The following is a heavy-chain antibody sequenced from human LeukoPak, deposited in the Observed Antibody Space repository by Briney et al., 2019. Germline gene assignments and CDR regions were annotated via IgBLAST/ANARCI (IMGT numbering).Heavy chain of an antibody. CDR3: ARDLGSGIYGTFDY. Sequence: GGSLRLSCAASGFTFNSYSMNRVRQAPGKGLEWVSSISSSGSYIYYADSVKGRFTISRDNAKNSLYLQMNSLRVERTAVYYCARDLGSGIYGTFDYWGQGTLVTVSS. J-gene: IGHJ4*02. D-gene: IGHD3-10*01. V-gene: IGHV3-21*01. CDR1: GFTFNSYS. CDR2: ISSSGSYI.